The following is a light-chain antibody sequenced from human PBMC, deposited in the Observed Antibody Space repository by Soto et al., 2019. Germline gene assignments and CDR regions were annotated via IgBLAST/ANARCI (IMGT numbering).Light chain of an antibody. CDR1: QSVLYSSNNKNY. CDR3: QQYFSAVT. J-gene: IGKJ4*01. CDR2: WAS. V-gene: IGKV4-1*01. Sequence: DIVMTQSPDSLAVSLGERATINCKSSQSVLYSSNNKNYLAWYQQKPGQPPKLLIYWASTRESGVPDRFSGSGSGTDFTLTISSLQAEDVAVYYGQQYFSAVTVGGGTKVEIK.